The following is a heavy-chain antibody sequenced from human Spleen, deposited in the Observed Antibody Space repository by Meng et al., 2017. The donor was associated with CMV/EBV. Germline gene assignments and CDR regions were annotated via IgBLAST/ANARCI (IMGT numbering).Heavy chain of an antibody. CDR3: AREGGEGPYTAGTWKFNEGWFDP. J-gene: IGHJ5*02. Sequence: NYLSGVRQSPGKGLEWVSVCYSGGSTYYADSVKSRFTISRDNSKNSLYLQMNSLRAEDTAVYYCAREGGEGPYTAGTWKFNEGWFDPWGQGTLVTVSS. V-gene: IGHV3-53*05. CDR1: NY. CDR2: CYSGGST. D-gene: IGHD6-13*01.